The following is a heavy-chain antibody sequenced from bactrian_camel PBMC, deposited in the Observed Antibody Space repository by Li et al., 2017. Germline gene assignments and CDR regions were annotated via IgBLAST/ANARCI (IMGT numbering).Heavy chain of an antibody. CDR2: VDSNGVT. Sequence: HVQLVESGGGSVQAGGSLTLSCSASESTYRSICMAWFRQAPGSQRETAATVDSNGVTKVAGSVKGRFTISQDSARNTVYLQMNNLQPEDTATYYCAEGRGSRGEHCYSLNYWGQGTQVTVS. J-gene: IGHJ4*01. CDR1: ESTYRSIC. D-gene: IGHD6*01. V-gene: IGHV3S53*01. CDR3: AEGRGSRGEHCYSLNY.